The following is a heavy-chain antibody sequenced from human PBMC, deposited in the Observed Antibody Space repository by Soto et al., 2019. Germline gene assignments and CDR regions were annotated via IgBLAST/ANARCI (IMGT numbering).Heavy chain of an antibody. Sequence: QVQLVESGGGVVQPGRSLRLSCAASGFTFSSYGRHWVRQAPGKGLEWVAVISYDGSNKYYADSVKGRFTISRDNSKNTLYLEMNSLRAEDTAVYYCANVDIVLVPAADNIAAAGTRSHYGMDVWGQGTTVTVSS. J-gene: IGHJ6*02. D-gene: IGHD2-2*01. V-gene: IGHV3-30*18. CDR2: ISYDGSNK. CDR1: GFTFSSYG. CDR3: ANVDIVLVPAADNIAAAGTRSHYGMDV.